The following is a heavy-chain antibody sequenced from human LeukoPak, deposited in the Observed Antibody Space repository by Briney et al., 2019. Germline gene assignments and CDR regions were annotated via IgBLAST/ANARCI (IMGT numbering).Heavy chain of an antibody. V-gene: IGHV3-74*01. D-gene: IGHD1-26*01. J-gene: IGHJ4*02. CDR1: GFTFGSYL. CDR2: ISSDGSDT. Sequence: GGSLRLSCTASGFTFGSYLMHWVRQAPGKRLVWVSRISSDGSDTTYADSVKGRFTISRDSAKNTLYLQMNSLRVEDTAVYYCARKQVGADFDYWGQGILVTVSS. CDR3: ARKQVGADFDY.